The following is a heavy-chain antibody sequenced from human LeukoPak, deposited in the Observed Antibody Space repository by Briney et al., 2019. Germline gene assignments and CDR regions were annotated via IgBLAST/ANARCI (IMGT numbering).Heavy chain of an antibody. CDR1: GFTFSTYG. V-gene: IGHV3-33*01. D-gene: IGHD4-17*01. CDR2: IWYDGSNI. CDR3: ASTFYGDSPPY. Sequence: GGSLRLSCAASGFTFSTYGMHWVRQAPGKGLEWLAVIWYDGSNIYYADSVKGRFTISRDNSKNTLYLQMNSLRAEDTAVYYCASTFYGDSPPYWGQGTLVTVSS. J-gene: IGHJ4*02.